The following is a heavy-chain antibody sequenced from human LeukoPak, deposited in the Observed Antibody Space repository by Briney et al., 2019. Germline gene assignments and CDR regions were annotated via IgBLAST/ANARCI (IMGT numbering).Heavy chain of an antibody. Sequence: SETLSLTCTVSGDSISSYYWSWIRQPPGKGLEWIGYIYYSGSTNYNPSLKSRVTISVDTSKNQFSLKLSSVTAADTAVYYCARAIAAAGTGIDYWGQGTLVTVSS. V-gene: IGHV4-59*01. J-gene: IGHJ4*02. D-gene: IGHD6-13*01. CDR3: ARAIAAAGTGIDY. CDR1: GDSISSYY. CDR2: IYYSGST.